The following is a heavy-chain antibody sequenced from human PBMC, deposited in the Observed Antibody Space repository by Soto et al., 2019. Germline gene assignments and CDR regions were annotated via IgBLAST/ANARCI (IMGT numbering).Heavy chain of an antibody. V-gene: IGHV4-59*01. D-gene: IGHD6-13*01. CDR3: ARDSPSERIAATRRGLYYYYMDV. CDR1: GGSISSYY. J-gene: IGHJ6*03. Sequence: SETLSLTCTVSGGSISSYYWSWIRQPPGKGLEWIGYIYYSGSTNYNPSLKSRVTISVDTSKNQFSLKLSSVTAADTAVYYCARDSPSERIAATRRGLYYYYMDVWGKGTTVTVSS. CDR2: IYYSGST.